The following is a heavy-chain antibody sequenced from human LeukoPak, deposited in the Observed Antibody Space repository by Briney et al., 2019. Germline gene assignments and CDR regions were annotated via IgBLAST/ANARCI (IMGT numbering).Heavy chain of an antibody. CDR1: GFTVSSNY. J-gene: IGHJ4*02. CDR2: IYSGGST. Sequence: PGGSLRLSCAASGFTVSSNYMSWVRQAPGKGLEWVSVIYSGGSTYYADSVKGRFTISRDNSKNTLYLQMNSLRAEDTAVYYCARRTRLYYFDYWGQGTLVTVSS. V-gene: IGHV3-66*01. CDR3: ARRTRLYYFDY.